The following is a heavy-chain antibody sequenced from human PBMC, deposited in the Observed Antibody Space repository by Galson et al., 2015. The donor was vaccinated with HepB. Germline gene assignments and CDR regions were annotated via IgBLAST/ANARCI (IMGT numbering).Heavy chain of an antibody. Sequence: LRLSCAASRFTFSSYAIHWVRQAPGKGLEWVAVISYDGNNKYYADSVKGRLTISRDNSKNTVYLQMNSLRAADTAVYYCARGLMVRGTNYYYGMDVWGQGTTVTASS. J-gene: IGHJ6*02. V-gene: IGHV3-30-3*01. D-gene: IGHD3-10*01. CDR2: ISYDGNNK. CDR1: RFTFSSYA. CDR3: ARGLMVRGTNYYYGMDV.